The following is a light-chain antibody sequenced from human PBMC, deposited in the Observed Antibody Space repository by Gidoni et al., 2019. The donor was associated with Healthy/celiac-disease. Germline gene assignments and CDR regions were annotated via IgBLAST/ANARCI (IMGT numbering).Light chain of an antibody. CDR3: QQYNNLRIT. CDR2: GAS. V-gene: IGKV3-15*01. CDR1: QSVSSN. Sequence: EIVMTQSPATLSVSPGERATLSCRASQSVSSNLAWYQQKPGQAPRLLIYGASTRATGIPARFSGSGSGTEFTLTISSLQSEDFAVYYCQQYNNLRITFGQXTRLEIK. J-gene: IGKJ5*01.